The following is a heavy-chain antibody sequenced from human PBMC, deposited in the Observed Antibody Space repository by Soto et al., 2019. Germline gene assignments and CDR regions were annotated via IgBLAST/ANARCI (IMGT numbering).Heavy chain of an antibody. D-gene: IGHD3-10*01. V-gene: IGHV3-48*01. CDR3: ARAGAPYSDY. CDR2: ISSSSTI. J-gene: IGHJ4*02. Sequence: GGSLRLSCAASGFTFSSYSMNWVRQAPGKGLEWVSYISSSSTIYYADSVKGRFTISRDNAKNSLYLQMNSLRAEDTAVYYCARAGAPYSDYWGQGTLVTVSS. CDR1: GFTFSSYS.